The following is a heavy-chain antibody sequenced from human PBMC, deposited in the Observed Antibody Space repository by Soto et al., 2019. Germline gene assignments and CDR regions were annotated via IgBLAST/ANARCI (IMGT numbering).Heavy chain of an antibody. CDR3: ARGAQLDLRYYYYYGMDV. J-gene: IGHJ6*02. CDR1: GGSISSGGYY. D-gene: IGHD1-1*01. CDR2: IYYSGST. V-gene: IGHV4-31*03. Sequence: PSETLSLTCTVSGGSISSGGYYWILIRQHPGKGLEWIGYIYYSGSTYYNPSLKSRVTISVDTSKNQFSLKLSSVTAADTAVYYCARGAQLDLRYYYYYGMDVWGQVTTVTVSS.